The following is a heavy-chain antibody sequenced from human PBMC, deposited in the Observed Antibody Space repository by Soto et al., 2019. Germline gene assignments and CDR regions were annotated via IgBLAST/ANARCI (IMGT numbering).Heavy chain of an antibody. V-gene: IGHV3-48*01. D-gene: IGHD2-15*01. Sequence: QLVDSGGGLVQPGGSLRLSCAASGFTFSSYSMNWIRQAPGRGLEWVSFISGSGSSIYYADPVKGRFTVSRDNAKNSLYLQMDSVSAEDTAVYYCARGRGSTLTYYYMDVWVKGTTVTVSS. CDR1: GFTFSSYS. CDR3: ARGRGSTLTYYYMDV. CDR2: ISGSGSSI. J-gene: IGHJ6*03.